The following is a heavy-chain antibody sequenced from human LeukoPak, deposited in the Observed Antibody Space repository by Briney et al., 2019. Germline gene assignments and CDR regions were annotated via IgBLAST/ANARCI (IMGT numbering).Heavy chain of an antibody. J-gene: IGHJ5*02. CDR2: IYYNGTT. CDR3: ARGVAALFDP. CDR1: GASISNFF. Sequence: PSETLSLTCTVSGASISNFFWSWIRQPPGKGLEWIGHIYYNGTTDFNPSLKSRVTMSMDVSKNHFSLRLNSVTAGDTAVYYCARGVAALFDPWGQGTPVTVSS. V-gene: IGHV4-59*08. D-gene: IGHD2-15*01.